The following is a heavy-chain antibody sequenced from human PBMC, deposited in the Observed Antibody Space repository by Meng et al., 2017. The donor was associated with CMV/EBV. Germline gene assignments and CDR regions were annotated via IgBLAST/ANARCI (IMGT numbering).Heavy chain of an antibody. CDR3: ARGDYDFWSGYRD. CDR1: GGSISSYY. Sequence: SETLSLTCTVSGGSISSYYWSWIRQPPGKGLEWIGYIYYSGSTNYNPSLKSRVTISVDTSKNQFSLKLSSVTAADTAVYYCARGDYDFWSGYRDWGQGTLVTVSS. V-gene: IGHV4-59*01. CDR2: IYYSGST. J-gene: IGHJ4*02. D-gene: IGHD3-3*01.